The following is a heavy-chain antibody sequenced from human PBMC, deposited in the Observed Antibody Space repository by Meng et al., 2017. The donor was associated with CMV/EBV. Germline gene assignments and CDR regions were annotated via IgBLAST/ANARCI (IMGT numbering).Heavy chain of an antibody. Sequence: GESLKISCAASGFTFSNAWMSWVRQAPGKGLEWVGRIKSKTDGGTTDYAAPVKGRFTISRDDSKNTLYLQMNSLKTEDTAVYYCTRAVSGQPKFDYWGQGTLVTVSS. D-gene: IGHD2-2*01. CDR1: GFTFSNAW. CDR3: TRAVSGQPKFDY. CDR2: IKSKTDGGTT. J-gene: IGHJ4*02. V-gene: IGHV3-15*01.